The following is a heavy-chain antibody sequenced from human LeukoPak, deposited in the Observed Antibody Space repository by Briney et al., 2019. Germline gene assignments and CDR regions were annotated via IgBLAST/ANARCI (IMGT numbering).Heavy chain of an antibody. Sequence: SVKVSCKASGGTFSSYAISWVRQAPGQGLEWMGGIIPIFGTANYAQKFQGRVTITADESTSTAYMELSSLRSEDTAVYYCAVPLKYYYDSSGYYQYYFDYWAREPWSPSPQ. V-gene: IGHV1-69*13. CDR2: IIPIFGTA. CDR3: AVPLKYYYDSSGYYQYYFDY. J-gene: IGHJ4*02. CDR1: GGTFSSYA. D-gene: IGHD3-22*01.